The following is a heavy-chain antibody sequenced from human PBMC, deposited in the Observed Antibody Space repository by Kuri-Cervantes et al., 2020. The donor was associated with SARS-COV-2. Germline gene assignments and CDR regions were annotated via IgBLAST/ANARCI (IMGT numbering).Heavy chain of an antibody. Sequence: ASVKVSCKASGYTFTGYYMHWVRQAPGQGLEWMGWINPNSGGTNYAQKFQGGVTMTRDTSISTAYMELSRLRSDDTAVYYCARYGGSGRSLRGYFDYWGQGTLVTVSS. CDR2: INPNSGGT. D-gene: IGHD3-10*01. V-gene: IGHV1-2*02. J-gene: IGHJ4*02. CDR1: GYTFTGYY. CDR3: ARYGGSGRSLRGYFDY.